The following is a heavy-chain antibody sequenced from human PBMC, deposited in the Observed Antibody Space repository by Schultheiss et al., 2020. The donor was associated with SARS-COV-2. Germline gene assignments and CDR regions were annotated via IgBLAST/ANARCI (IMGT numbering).Heavy chain of an antibody. D-gene: IGHD3/OR15-3a*01. J-gene: IGHJ4*02. CDR3: ARDWTETFDY. V-gene: IGHV3-23*01. CDR2: VSESGGVT. CDR1: GFTFDNYA. Sequence: GGSLRLSCAASGFTFDNYAMTWVRQAPGKGLEWVSYVSESGGVTDYAASVKGRFTISRDNPENTLYLQMRSLRAEDTAVYYCARDWTETFDYWGQGTLVTVSS.